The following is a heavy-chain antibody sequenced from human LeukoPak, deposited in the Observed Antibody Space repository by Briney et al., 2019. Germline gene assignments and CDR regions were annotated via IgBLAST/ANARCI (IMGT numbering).Heavy chain of an antibody. CDR3: ACLSVSPNNYFDY. CDR1: DGSIDTYY. V-gene: IGHV4-59*08. CDR2: FSYSGST. Sequence: SETLSLTCTISDGSIDTYYWTWIRQPPGKGLEWIGDFSYSGSTSYSPSLKRRVTISVDTSKNQIALKLTSATAADTAFYYCACLSVSPNNYFDYWGQGILVTVSS. J-gene: IGHJ4*02. D-gene: IGHD5/OR15-5a*01.